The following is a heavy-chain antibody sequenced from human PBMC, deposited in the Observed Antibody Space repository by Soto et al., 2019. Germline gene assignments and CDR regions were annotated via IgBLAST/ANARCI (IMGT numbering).Heavy chain of an antibody. Sequence: EVQLVESGGGLAQPGGSMSLSCAASDFTFCKYCLRWVRQPPGKGLEWVANIKENGREMYYVDSVKGRFTISRDNAKNSLYLQMNSLRAEDTAVYYCVTDSSRGDYWGQGTLVTVSS. CDR2: IKENGREM. V-gene: IGHV3-7*01. CDR3: VTDSSRGDY. J-gene: IGHJ4*02. CDR1: DFTFCKYC.